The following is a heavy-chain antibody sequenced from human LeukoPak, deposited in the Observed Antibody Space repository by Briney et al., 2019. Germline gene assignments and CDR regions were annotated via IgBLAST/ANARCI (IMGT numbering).Heavy chain of an antibody. D-gene: IGHD3-3*01. CDR1: GFTFSSYA. CDR2: LSYDERNK. V-gene: IGHV3-30*04. CDR3: ARGGRYYDFWSGYPRLTYYYYYMDV. Sequence: GGSLRLSCAASGFTFSSYAMHWVRQAPAKGLGWVQVLSYDERNKYYADSVKGRFTISRDNSKNTLYLQMNSLRAEDTAVYYCARGGRYYDFWSGYPRLTYYYYYMDVWGKGTTVTVSS. J-gene: IGHJ6*03.